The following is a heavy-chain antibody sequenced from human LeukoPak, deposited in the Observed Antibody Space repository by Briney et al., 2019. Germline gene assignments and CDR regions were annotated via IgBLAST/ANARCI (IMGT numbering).Heavy chain of an antibody. Sequence: PGGSLRLSCAASGFPFSSHWLSWFRQSPGKGLEWVAHINQDGSEKYYVDFVKGRFTISRDNARNSQYLQMNSLRAEDTAVYYCASGGGWVFNNWGQGTLVTVSS. V-gene: IGHV3-7*01. J-gene: IGHJ4*02. CDR3: ASGGGWVFNN. CDR1: GFPFSSHW. D-gene: IGHD6-19*01. CDR2: INQDGSEK.